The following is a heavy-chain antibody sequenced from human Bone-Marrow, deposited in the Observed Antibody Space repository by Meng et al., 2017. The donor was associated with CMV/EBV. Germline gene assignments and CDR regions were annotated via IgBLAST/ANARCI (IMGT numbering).Heavy chain of an antibody. CDR1: GYTFTSYC. J-gene: IGHJ5*02. CDR2: INAYNGNT. CDR3: ARVEVPAATPAEDNWSDP. Sequence: ASVKVSCKASGYTFTSYCISWVRQAPGQGLEWMGWINAYNGNTNYAQKLQGRVTMTTDTSTSTAYMELRRLRSDDTAVYYCARVEVPAATPAEDNWSDPWGQGTLVTVSS. V-gene: IGHV1-18*01. D-gene: IGHD2-2*01.